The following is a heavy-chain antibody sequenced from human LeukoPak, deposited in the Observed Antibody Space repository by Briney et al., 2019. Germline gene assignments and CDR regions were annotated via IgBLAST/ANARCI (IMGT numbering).Heavy chain of an antibody. V-gene: IGHV4-30-4*08. Sequence: SXXXSLTCTVSGGSISSGDYYWRWIRQPPGKGLEWIGYIYYSGNTYYNPSLKSRFTISVDTSKNQFSLKLSSVTAADTAVYYCAREDYGGNSGAAYWGQGTLVTVSS. CDR1: GGSISSGDYY. CDR3: AREDYGGNSGAAY. CDR2: IYYSGNT. J-gene: IGHJ4*02. D-gene: IGHD4-23*01.